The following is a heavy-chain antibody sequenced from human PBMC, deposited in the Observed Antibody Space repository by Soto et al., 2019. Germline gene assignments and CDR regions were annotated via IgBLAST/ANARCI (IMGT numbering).Heavy chain of an antibody. CDR1: GGSFSGYY. V-gene: IGHV4-34*01. Sequence: PSQTLPLTCAVYGGSFSGYYWSWIRQPPGKGLEWIGEINHSGSTNYNPSLKSRVTISVDTSKNQFSLKLSSVTAADTAVYYCARGRVDIVATISARHFDYWGQGTLVTVSS. CDR2: INHSGST. D-gene: IGHD5-12*01. J-gene: IGHJ4*02. CDR3: ARGRVDIVATISARHFDY.